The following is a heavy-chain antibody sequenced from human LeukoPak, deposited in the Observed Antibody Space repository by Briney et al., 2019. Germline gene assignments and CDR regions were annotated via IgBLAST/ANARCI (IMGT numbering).Heavy chain of an antibody. J-gene: IGHJ5*02. Sequence: PSQTLSLTCTVSGGSISSGGYYWSWIRQHPGKGLEWIGYIYYSGSTYYNPSLKSRVTISVDTSKNQFSLKLSSVTAADTAVYYCARGWVDYYGSGSLAFGGRGRFDPWGQGTLVTVSS. CDR1: GGSISSGGYY. CDR3: ARGWVDYYGSGSLAFGGRGRFDP. D-gene: IGHD3-10*01. V-gene: IGHV4-31*03. CDR2: IYYSGST.